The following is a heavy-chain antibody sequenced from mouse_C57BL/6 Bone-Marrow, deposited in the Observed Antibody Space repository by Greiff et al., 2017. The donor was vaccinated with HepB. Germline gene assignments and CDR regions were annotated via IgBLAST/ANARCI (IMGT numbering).Heavy chain of an antibody. CDR1: GFPITSGYY. J-gene: IGHJ2*01. Sequence: VQLQQSGPGLVKPSQSLFLTCSITGFPITSGYYWIWIRQSPGKPLEWMGYITHSGETFYNPSLQSPISITRETSKNQFFLQLNSVTTEDTAMYYCAGEFITTVVATGFDYWGQGTTLTVSS. CDR2: ITHSGET. D-gene: IGHD1-1*01. V-gene: IGHV12-3*01. CDR3: AGEFITTVVATGFDY.